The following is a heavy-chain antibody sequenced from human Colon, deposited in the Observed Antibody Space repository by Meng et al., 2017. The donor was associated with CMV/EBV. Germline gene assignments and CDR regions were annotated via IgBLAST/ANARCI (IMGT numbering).Heavy chain of an antibody. CDR3: ARDSAGETGTTW. V-gene: IGHV3-74*01. CDR1: GFTFSSYW. Sequence: GESLKISCAASGFTFSSYWMHWVRQAPGKGLVWVSRINSDGSSTSYADSVKGRFTISRDNAKNTLYLQMNSLRAEDTAVYYCARDSAGETGTTWWGQGTLVTVSS. J-gene: IGHJ4*02. D-gene: IGHD1-7*01. CDR2: INSDGSST.